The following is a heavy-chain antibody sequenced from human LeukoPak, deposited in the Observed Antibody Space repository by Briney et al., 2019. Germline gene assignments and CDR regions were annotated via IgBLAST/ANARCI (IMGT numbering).Heavy chain of an antibody. V-gene: IGHV3-30-3*01. Sequence: GGSLRLSCAASGFTFSSYAMHWVRQAPGKGLEWVAVISYDGSNKYYAGSVKGRFTISRDNSKNTLYLQMNSLRAEDTAVYYCARAPGDIVVVPAANRYYYYGMDVWGQGTTVTVSS. D-gene: IGHD2-2*01. CDR3: ARAPGDIVVVPAANRYYYYGMDV. J-gene: IGHJ6*02. CDR2: ISYDGSNK. CDR1: GFTFSSYA.